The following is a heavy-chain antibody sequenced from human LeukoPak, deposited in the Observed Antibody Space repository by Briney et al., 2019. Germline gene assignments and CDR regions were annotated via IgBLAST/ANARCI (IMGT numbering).Heavy chain of an antibody. CDR2: IDPADGKT. CDR3: ARDTSITSAL. V-gene: IGHV1-69-2*01. CDR1: GYTFADYY. Sequence: ATVTISCKTSGYTFADYYIHWVQQAPGKGLQWMGRIDPADGKTKFSEKFQARVTITADTSTDTAYMELSSLRSDDTVVYYCARDTSITSALWGQGTLVTVSS. J-gene: IGHJ4*02. D-gene: IGHD1-14*01.